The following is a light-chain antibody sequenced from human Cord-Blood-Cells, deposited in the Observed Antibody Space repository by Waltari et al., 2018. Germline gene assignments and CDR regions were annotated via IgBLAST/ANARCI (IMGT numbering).Light chain of an antibody. CDR3: QQRSNWPPYT. V-gene: IGKV3-11*01. CDR2: DAS. Sequence: IELKQSPATLSLSPGDRATLCGGTSQSVSSYLSGYQQKPGQPPRLLISDASNRATGIPARFSGSGSCTHFTLTISSLEPEDFSVYYCQQRSNWPPYTFGQGTKLEIK. CDR1: QSVSSY. J-gene: IGKJ2*01.